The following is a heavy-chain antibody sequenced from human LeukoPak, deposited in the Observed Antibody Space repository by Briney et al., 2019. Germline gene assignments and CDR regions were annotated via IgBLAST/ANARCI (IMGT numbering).Heavy chain of an antibody. J-gene: IGHJ3*02. CDR2: ISSSSSYI. CDR3: AKDEEVTGTNLGLILDAFDI. CDR1: GFTFSSRDW. Sequence: GGSLRLSCVAPGFTFSSRDWMTWVRQAPGKGLEWVSSISSSSSYIYYADSVKGRFTISRDNSKNTLYLQMNSLRAEDTAVYFCAKDEEVTGTNLGLILDAFDIWGQGTMVTVSS. D-gene: IGHD1-20*01. V-gene: IGHV3-21*04.